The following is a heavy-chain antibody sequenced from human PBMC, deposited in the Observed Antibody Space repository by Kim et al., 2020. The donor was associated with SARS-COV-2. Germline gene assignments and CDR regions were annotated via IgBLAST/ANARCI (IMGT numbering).Heavy chain of an antibody. CDR1: GGTFSSYA. D-gene: IGHD3-22*01. V-gene: IGHV1-69*04. J-gene: IGHJ4*02. Sequence: SVKVSCKASGGTFSSYAISWVRQAPGQGLEWMGRIIPILGIANYAQKFQGRVTITADKSTSTAYMELSSLRSEDTAVYYCARQGANYYDSSGYYRDLGFDYWGQGTLVTVSS. CDR2: IIPILGIA. CDR3: ARQGANYYDSSGYYRDLGFDY.